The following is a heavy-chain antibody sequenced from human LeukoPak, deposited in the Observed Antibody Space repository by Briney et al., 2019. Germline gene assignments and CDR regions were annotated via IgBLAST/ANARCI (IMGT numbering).Heavy chain of an antibody. CDR1: GDTFTSYG. V-gene: IGHV1-18*01. Sequence: ASVKVSCKASGDTFTSYGISWVRQAPGQGLEWMGWISAYNGNTNYAQKLQGRVTMTTDTSTSTAYMELRSLRSDDTAVYYCARAYYDFWSGYYLPAYYFDYWGQGTLVTVSS. CDR3: ARAYYDFWSGYYLPAYYFDY. CDR2: ISAYNGNT. J-gene: IGHJ4*02. D-gene: IGHD3-3*01.